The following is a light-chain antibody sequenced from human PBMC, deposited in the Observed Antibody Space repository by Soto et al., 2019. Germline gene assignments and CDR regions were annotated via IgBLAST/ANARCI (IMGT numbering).Light chain of an antibody. CDR3: MQRKDFPMYT. CDR1: QSLLDSDNGDIY. J-gene: IGKJ2*01. Sequence: DIVLTQTPLALPVTPGSPASISCRSSQSLLDSDNGDIYLDWYLQKPGQPPQLLIYKLLYRARGVPDRFSGSGSGTDFTLKISRVEAEDLGVYYCMQRKDFPMYTFGQGTKLEIK. CDR2: KLL. V-gene: IGKV2-40*01.